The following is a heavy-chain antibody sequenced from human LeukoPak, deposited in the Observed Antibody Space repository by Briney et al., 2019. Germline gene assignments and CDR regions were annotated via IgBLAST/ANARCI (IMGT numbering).Heavy chain of an antibody. Sequence: PSETLSLTCTVFGGSISSYYWSWIRQPPGKGLEWIGYIHYSGSTTYNPSLKSRVTISVDTSKNQFSLRVSSVTAADTAVYYCATGRYSNFDYWGRGTLVTVSS. V-gene: IGHV4-59*01. CDR2: IHYSGST. D-gene: IGHD4-11*01. J-gene: IGHJ4*02. CDR1: GGSISSYY. CDR3: ATGRYSNFDY.